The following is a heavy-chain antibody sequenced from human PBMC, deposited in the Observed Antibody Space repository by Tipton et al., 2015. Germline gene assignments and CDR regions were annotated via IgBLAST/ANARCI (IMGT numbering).Heavy chain of an antibody. D-gene: IGHD5-18*01. J-gene: IGHJ4*01. CDR1: GDSVKSRSYY. CDR3: ARDPRDGYGHFDS. CDR2: VSTSGST. Sequence: TLSLTCTVSGDSVKSRSYYWGWIRQPPGKGLEWIGGVSTSGSTNYNSSLKSRVTTSVDTSKNQFSLRLSSVTAADTAVYYCARDPRDGYGHFDSWGQGILVTVSS. V-gene: IGHV4-61*05.